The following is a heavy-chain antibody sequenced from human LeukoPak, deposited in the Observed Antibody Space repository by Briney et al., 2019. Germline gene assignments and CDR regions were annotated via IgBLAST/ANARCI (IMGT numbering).Heavy chain of an antibody. CDR1: GSSISSGYY. V-gene: IGHV4-38-2*02. D-gene: IGHD6-13*01. J-gene: IGHJ4*02. Sequence: PSETLSLTCTVSGSSISSGYYWGWIRQPPGKGLEWIGSIYHSGSTYYNPSLKSRVTRSADTSKNQFSLKLSSVTAADTAVYYCARAMGSSWYGSDYWGQGTLVTVSS. CDR2: IYHSGST. CDR3: ARAMGSSWYGSDY.